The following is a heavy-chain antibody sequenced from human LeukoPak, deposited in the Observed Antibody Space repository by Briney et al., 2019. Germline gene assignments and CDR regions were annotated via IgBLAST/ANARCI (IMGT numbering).Heavy chain of an antibody. V-gene: IGHV4-34*01. Sequence: KSSETLSLTCAVYGGSFSGYYWSWIRQPPGKGLEWIGEINHSGSTNYNPSLKSRVTISVDTSKNQFSLKLSSVTAADTAVYYCAGIPGYYYDSSGYYSPFDYWGQGTLVTVSS. D-gene: IGHD3-22*01. CDR1: GGSFSGYY. CDR3: AGIPGYYYDSSGYYSPFDY. CDR2: INHSGST. J-gene: IGHJ4*02.